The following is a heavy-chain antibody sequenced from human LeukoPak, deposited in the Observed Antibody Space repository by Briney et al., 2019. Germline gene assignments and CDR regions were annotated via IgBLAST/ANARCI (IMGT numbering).Heavy chain of an antibody. Sequence: PSETLSLTCTVSGGSISSYYWSWIRQPPGKGLEWIGYIYYSGSTNYNPSLKSRVTISVDTSKNQFSPKLSSVTAADTAVYYCATAVKGWFDPWGQGTLVTVSS. V-gene: IGHV4-59*01. CDR2: IYYSGST. D-gene: IGHD6-19*01. CDR3: ATAVKGWFDP. CDR1: GGSISSYY. J-gene: IGHJ5*02.